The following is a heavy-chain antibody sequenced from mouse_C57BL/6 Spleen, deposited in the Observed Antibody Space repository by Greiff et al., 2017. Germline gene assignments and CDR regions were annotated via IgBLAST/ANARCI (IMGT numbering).Heavy chain of an antibody. Sequence: EVHLVESEGGLVQPGSSMKLSCTASGFTFSDYYMAWVRQVPEKGLEWVANINYDGSSTYYLDSLKSRFIISRDKAKNILYLQMSSLKSEDTATYYGARGLYSNYLYYFDYWGQGTTLTVAS. J-gene: IGHJ2*01. CDR1: GFTFSDYY. D-gene: IGHD2-5*01. CDR2: INYDGSST. CDR3: ARGLYSNYLYYFDY. V-gene: IGHV5-16*01.